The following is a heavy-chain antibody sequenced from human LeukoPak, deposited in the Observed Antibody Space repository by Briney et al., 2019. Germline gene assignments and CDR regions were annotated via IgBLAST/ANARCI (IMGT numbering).Heavy chain of an antibody. Sequence: SETLSLTCTVSGGSISSSSYYWGWIRQPPGKGLEWIGSIYHSGSTYYNPSLKSRVTISVDTSKNQFSLKLSSVTAADTAVYYCARARITMVRGPGGYFDYWGQGTLVTVSS. CDR3: ARARITMVRGPGGYFDY. J-gene: IGHJ4*02. V-gene: IGHV4-39*07. CDR2: IYHSGST. CDR1: GGSISSSSYY. D-gene: IGHD3-10*01.